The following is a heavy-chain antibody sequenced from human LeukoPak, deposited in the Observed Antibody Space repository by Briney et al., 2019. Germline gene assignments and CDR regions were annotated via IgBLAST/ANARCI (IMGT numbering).Heavy chain of an antibody. CDR2: IIPIFGTA. J-gene: IGHJ4*02. CDR1: GGTFSSYA. CDR3: ARSAAIAAATGSFDY. V-gene: IGHV1-69*05. Sequence: ASVKVSCKASGGTFSSYAISWVRQAPGQGLEWMGGIIPIFGTANYAPKFQGRVTITTDESTSTAYMELSSLRSEDTAVYYCARSAAIAAATGSFDYWGQGTLVTVSS. D-gene: IGHD6-13*01.